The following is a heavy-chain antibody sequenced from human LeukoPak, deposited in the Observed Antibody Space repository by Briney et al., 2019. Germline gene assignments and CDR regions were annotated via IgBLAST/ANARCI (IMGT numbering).Heavy chain of an antibody. CDR3: ARDPTAYYDSSGYYLNTIDY. D-gene: IGHD3-22*01. V-gene: IGHV3-33*01. J-gene: IGHJ4*02. CDR1: GFTPASYG. CDR2: IWRDRSLT. Sequence: QPGGSLRLSCATSGFTPASYGMHWVRQVPNKGLGWVAVIWRDRSLTMYADSVKGPFTISTDNSKNTLYLQMNSLGAEDTAVYYCARDPTAYYDSSGYYLNTIDYWGQGTLVTVSS.